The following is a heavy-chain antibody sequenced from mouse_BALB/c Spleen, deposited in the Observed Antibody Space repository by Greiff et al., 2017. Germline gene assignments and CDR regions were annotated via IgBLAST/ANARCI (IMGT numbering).Heavy chain of an antibody. V-gene: IGHV3-6*02. CDR2: ISSDGSN. CDR3: ARRYDYAMDY. CDR1: GYSITSGYY. D-gene: IGHD2-14*01. Sequence: EVQLQESGPGLVKPSQSLSLTCSVTGYSITSGYYWNWIRQFPGNKLEWMGYISSDGSNNYNPSLKNRISITRDTSKNQFFLKLNSVTTEDTATYYCARRYDYAMDYWGQGTSVTVSS. J-gene: IGHJ4*01.